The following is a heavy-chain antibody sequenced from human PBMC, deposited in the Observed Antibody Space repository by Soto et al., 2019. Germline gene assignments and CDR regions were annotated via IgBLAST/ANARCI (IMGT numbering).Heavy chain of an antibody. CDR1: GGTFSSYA. Sequence: SVKVSCKASGGTFSSYAISWVRQAPGQGFEWMGGIIPIFGTANYAQKFQGRVTITADESTSTAYMELSSLRSEDTAVYYCAGGKYYDFWSGYSPRYYGMDVWGQGTKVTVSS. CDR3: AGGKYYDFWSGYSPRYYGMDV. CDR2: IIPIFGTA. J-gene: IGHJ6*02. D-gene: IGHD3-3*01. V-gene: IGHV1-69*13.